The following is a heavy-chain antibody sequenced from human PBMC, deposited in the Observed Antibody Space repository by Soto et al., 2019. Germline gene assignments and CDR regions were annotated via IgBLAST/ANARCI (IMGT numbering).Heavy chain of an antibody. J-gene: IGHJ4*02. D-gene: IGHD3-16*01. CDR1: GLTFISYV. CDR2: MSYDGSNK. V-gene: IGHV3-30-3*01. CDR3: ARDGGAY. Sequence: QVQLVGSGGGVSKLGRSRRPSFAASGLTFISYVLHWVRGAPGKGLGWMAVMSYDGSNKYYADSVKGRFTISRDNSKNTLYLQMNSLRPEDTALYYCARDGGAYWGQGTLVIVSS.